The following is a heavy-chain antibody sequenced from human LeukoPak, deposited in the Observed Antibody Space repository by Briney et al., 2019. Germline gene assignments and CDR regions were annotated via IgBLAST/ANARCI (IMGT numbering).Heavy chain of an antibody. CDR2: IYYSGST. CDR3: ARLEGGDFDY. CDR1: GGSFSGYY. Sequence: SETLSLTCAVYGGSFSGYYWSWIRQPPGKGLEWIGSIYYSGSTYYNPSLKSRVTISVDTSKNQFSLKLSSVTAADTAVYYCARLEGGDFDYWGQGTLVTVSS. D-gene: IGHD1-1*01. V-gene: IGHV4-34*01. J-gene: IGHJ4*02.